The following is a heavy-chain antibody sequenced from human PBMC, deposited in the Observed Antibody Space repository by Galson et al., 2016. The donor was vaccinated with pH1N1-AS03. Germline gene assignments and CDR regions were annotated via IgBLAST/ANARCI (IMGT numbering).Heavy chain of an antibody. D-gene: IGHD3-16*01. CDR1: GVSVPSSGLA. J-gene: IGHJ3*02. Sequence: PALVKPTQTLTLTCSLSGVSVPSSGLAVGWFRLPPGKALEWLALIYWDDAKRFSPSLRNRLTITKDTSRNQAVLTVTNVDPLDTATYFCALPNSWGNAFEIWCPGTMVTVSS. CDR3: ALPNSWGNAFEI. V-gene: IGHV2-5*02. CDR2: IYWDDAK.